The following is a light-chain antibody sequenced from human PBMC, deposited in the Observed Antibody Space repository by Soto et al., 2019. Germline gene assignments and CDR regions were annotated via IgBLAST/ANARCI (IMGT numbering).Light chain of an antibody. V-gene: IGLV1-40*01. J-gene: IGLJ3*02. Sequence: QSVLTQPPSVSGAPGQRVTISGTGSSSNIGAGYDVHWYHQLPGTAPKLLIYGNSNRPSGVPDRFSGSKSGTSASLAITGLQAEDEAYYYCQSYDSSLSGWVFGGGTKVTVL. CDR3: QSYDSSLSGWV. CDR1: SSNIGAGYD. CDR2: GNS.